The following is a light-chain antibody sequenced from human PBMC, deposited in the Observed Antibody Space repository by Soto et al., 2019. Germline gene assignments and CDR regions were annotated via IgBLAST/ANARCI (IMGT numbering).Light chain of an antibody. V-gene: IGKV1-39*01. CDR2: AAS. Sequence: IPMTQSPASLSASVGDRVTITCRASQSISSYLNWYHKKQGTAPKLLIYAASSLQSGVPSRFSGSGSGTDLTITISSLQPEDFETDYCQQRYSTPLTFGGGTKVDIK. CDR1: QSISSY. J-gene: IGKJ4*01. CDR3: QQRYSTPLT.